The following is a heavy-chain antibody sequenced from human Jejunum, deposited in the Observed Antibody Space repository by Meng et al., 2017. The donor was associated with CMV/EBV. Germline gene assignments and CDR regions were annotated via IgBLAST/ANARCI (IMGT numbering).Heavy chain of an antibody. J-gene: IGHJ4*02. D-gene: IGHD1-14*01. V-gene: IGHV3-23*01. CDR1: GFPFRTYG. CDR2: ISGSGTNT. CDR3: AKVGLYNHLDY. Sequence: AASGFPFRTYGMSWVRQAPGKGLEWVSTISGSGTNTYYADSVKGRFTISRDNSKNTLFLQMNSLRAEDTAAYYCAKVGLYNHLDYWGQGPLVTVSS.